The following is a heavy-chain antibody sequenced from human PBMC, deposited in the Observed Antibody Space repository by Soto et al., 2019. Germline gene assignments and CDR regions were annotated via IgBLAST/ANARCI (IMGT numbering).Heavy chain of an antibody. V-gene: IGHV1-69*13. J-gene: IGHJ5*02. CDR3: AVDLGPKLVNGISMFDP. CDR2: IIPIFGTA. D-gene: IGHD5-12*01. Sequence: SVKVSCKASGGTFSSYAISWVRQAPGQGLEWMGGIIPIFGTANYAQKFQGRVTITADESTSTAYMELSSLRSEDTAVYYCAVDLGPKLVNGISMFDPWGQGTLVTVSS. CDR1: GGTFSSYA.